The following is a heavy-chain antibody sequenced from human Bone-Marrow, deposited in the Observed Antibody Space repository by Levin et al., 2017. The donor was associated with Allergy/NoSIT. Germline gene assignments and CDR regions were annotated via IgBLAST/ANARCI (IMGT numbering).Heavy chain of an antibody. V-gene: IGHV4-59*01. D-gene: IGHD3-3*01. CDR1: GGSITSNQ. CDR3: ARVPLWSGYIYGMDV. J-gene: IGHJ6*01. Sequence: PSETLSLICSVSGGSITSNQWNWIRQSPGKGLEWIGNIDNRGTTNSNPGLRSRVTVLRDTSKNQFSLKLASVTVADTAMYYCARVPLWSGYIYGMDVWGQGTTVTVSS. CDR2: IDNRGTT.